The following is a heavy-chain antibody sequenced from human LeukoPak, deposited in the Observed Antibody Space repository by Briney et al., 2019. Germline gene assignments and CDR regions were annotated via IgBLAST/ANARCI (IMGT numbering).Heavy chain of an antibody. V-gene: IGHV1-8*01. CDR2: MNPNSGNT. J-gene: IGHJ6*02. CDR3: ARGFKRITMVRGVIDYGMDV. CDR1: GYTFTSYD. Sequence: ASVKVSCKASGYTFTSYDINWVRQATGQGLEWMGWMNPNSGNTGYAQKFQGRVTMTRNTSISTAYMELSSLRSEDTAVYYCARGFKRITMVRGVIDYGMDVWGQGTTVTVSS. D-gene: IGHD3-10*01.